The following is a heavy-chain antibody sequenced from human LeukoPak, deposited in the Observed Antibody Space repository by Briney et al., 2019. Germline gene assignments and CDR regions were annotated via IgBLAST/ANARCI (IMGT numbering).Heavy chain of an antibody. CDR2: INPDGSDQ. V-gene: IGHV3-7*01. D-gene: IGHD2-8*02. CDR1: GFIFSNNW. J-gene: IGHJ6*03. Sequence: GGSLRLSCAASGFIFSNNWMGWVRQAPGEGLEWVANINPDGSDQYYVDSVKGRFIISRDNPKNSVYLQMASLSAEDAAVYYCARWTAPKYCAGGRCYDFYYMDVWGQGTTVTVFS. CDR3: ARWTAPKYCAGGRCYDFYYMDV.